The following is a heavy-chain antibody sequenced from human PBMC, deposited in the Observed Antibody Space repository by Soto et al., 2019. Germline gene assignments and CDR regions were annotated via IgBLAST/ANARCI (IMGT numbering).Heavy chain of an antibody. V-gene: IGHV4-30-2*01. CDR2: IYHSGRT. D-gene: IGHD2-2*01. J-gene: IGHJ5*02. CDR3: ARVPDR. CDR1: GGSISSGGYC. Sequence: QLQLQESGSGLVKPSQTLSLTCAVSGGSISSGGYCWSWIRQPTGKGLEWIGYIYHSGRTYYKPSPMSRVTISVYRSKNQFSLKLSSVTASDTAVYYCARVPDRWGQGTLVTVSS.